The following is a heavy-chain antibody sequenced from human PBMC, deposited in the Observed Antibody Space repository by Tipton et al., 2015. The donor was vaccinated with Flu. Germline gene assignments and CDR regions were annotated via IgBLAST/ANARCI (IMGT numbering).Heavy chain of an antibody. CDR3: ARAPSRIAADI. CDR1: GGSFSGYY. D-gene: IGHD6-13*01. J-gene: IGHJ3*02. CDR2: IYHGGSA. V-gene: IGHV4-34*01. Sequence: TLSLTCTNYGGSFSGYYWGWIRQPPGKGLEWIGEIYHGGSANYNPSLKSRVTISLDTSKNQFSLKLSSVTAADTALYFCARAPSRIAADIWGQGTMVPVSS.